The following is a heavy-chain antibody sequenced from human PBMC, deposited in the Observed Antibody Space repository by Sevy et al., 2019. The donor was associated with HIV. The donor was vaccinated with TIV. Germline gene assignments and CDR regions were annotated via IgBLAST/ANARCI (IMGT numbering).Heavy chain of an antibody. CDR1: GGSISSSSYY. D-gene: IGHD6-13*01. CDR2: IYYSGST. V-gene: IGHV4-39*01. CDR3: ARSIAAAGTDYGMDV. Sequence: SETLSLTCTVSGGSISSSSYYWGWIRQPPGKGLEGIGSIYYSGSTYYNPSLKSRVTISVDTSKNQFSLKLSSVTAADTAVYYCARSIAAAGTDYGMDVWGQWTTVTVSS. J-gene: IGHJ6*02.